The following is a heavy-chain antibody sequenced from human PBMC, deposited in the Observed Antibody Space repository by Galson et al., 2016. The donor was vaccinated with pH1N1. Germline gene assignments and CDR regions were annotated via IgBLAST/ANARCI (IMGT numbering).Heavy chain of an antibody. Sequence: LSLTCSVSGDSISSYYWNWIRQPPGKGLEWIGYIYHSYHSGSTKYNPHLKTRVTISVDTSKSQFSLNLSSVTAADTAVYYCARGDFVVGEGRYNGFDVWGQGTTVTVSS. CDR1: GDSISSYY. CDR2: IYHSYHSGST. J-gene: IGHJ6*02. CDR3: ARGDFVVGEGRYNGFDV. V-gene: IGHV4-59*01. D-gene: IGHD2-15*01.